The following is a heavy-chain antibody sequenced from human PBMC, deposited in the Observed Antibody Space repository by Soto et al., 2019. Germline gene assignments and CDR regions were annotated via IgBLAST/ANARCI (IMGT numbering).Heavy chain of an antibody. J-gene: IGHJ5*02. D-gene: IGHD2-2*01. CDR2: IYYSGTS. V-gene: IGHV4-39*01. CDR1: GGSIRDDTYY. Sequence: QLQLQESGPGLVKPSETLSLTCTVSGGSIRDDTYYWGWIRQPPGKGLEWIGSIYYSGTSSYNPSLQGRXTXAVDTSKKQLSLRLSSVTAADTAAYYCARLHCYSPNCVPLDPWGQGTLVIVSS. CDR3: ARLHCYSPNCVPLDP.